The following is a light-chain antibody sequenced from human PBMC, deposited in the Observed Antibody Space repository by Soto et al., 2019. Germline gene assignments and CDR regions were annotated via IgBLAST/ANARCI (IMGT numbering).Light chain of an antibody. V-gene: IGLV1-47*01. CDR1: SSNIGSNY. CDR3: AAWDDSLRGV. Sequence: QSVLTQPPSASGTPGQRVTISCSGSSSNIGSNYVYWYQQLPGKAPKLLIYRNNQRPSGVPDRFSGSKSGTSASLAISGLRSEDEADYYCAAWDDSLRGVFGGGTKLTVL. J-gene: IGLJ3*02. CDR2: RNN.